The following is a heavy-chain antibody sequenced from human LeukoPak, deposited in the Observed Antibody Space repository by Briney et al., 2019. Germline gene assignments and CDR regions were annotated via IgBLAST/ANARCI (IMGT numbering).Heavy chain of an antibody. CDR3: AGGDCSGGSCRNWFDP. D-gene: IGHD2-15*01. Sequence: SETLSLTCTVSGGSISSSSYYWGWIRQPPGKGLEWIGYIYYSGSTNYNPSLKSRVTISVDTSKNQFSLKLSSVTAADTAVYYCAGGDCSGGSCRNWFDPWGQGTLVTVSS. CDR1: GGSISSSSYY. CDR2: IYYSGST. J-gene: IGHJ5*02. V-gene: IGHV4-61*05.